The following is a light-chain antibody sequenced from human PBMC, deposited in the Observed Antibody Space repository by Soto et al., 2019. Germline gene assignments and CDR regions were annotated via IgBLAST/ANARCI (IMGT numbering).Light chain of an antibody. CDR3: QQYGSSPSIT. Sequence: EIVMTQSPATLSVSPGERATLSCRASQGIGDTLAWYQHKPGQTPRLLIYDTSTRATGVPTRFSGSRSGADFTLTISRLEPEDFAVYYCQQYGSSPSITFGQGTRLEIK. J-gene: IGKJ5*01. CDR1: QGIGDT. V-gene: IGKV3-15*01. CDR2: DTS.